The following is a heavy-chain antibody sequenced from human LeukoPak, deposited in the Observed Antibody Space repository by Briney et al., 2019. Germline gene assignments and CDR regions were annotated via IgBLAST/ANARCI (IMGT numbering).Heavy chain of an antibody. CDR3: ARDDILTGYSFDY. D-gene: IGHD3-9*01. CDR1: GGSFSGYY. CDR2: INHSGST. Sequence: SETLSLTCAVYGGSFSGYYWSWIRQPPGKGLESIREINHSGSTYYHPSLKSRVTISVDTSKNQFSLKLSSVTAADTAVYYCARDDILTGYSFDYWGQGTLVTVSS. V-gene: IGHV4-34*01. J-gene: IGHJ4*02.